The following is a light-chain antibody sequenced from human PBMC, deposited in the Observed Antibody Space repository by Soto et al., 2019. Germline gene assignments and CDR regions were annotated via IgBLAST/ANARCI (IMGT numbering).Light chain of an antibody. Sequence: EVVVTQSPLSLPVTLGQPASIFCRSSQSLLYSDGKTFLTWFHQRPGQAPRRLIYEVSNRDSGVPDRFSGSGSGTDFTLKISRVEAEDVGVYYCMQGTHWPLTFGGGTKVEIK. J-gene: IGKJ4*01. CDR2: EVS. CDR1: QSLLYSDGKTF. V-gene: IGKV2-30*01. CDR3: MQGTHWPLT.